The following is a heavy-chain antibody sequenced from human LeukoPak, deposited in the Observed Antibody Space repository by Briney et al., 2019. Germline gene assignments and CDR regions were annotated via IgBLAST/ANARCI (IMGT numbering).Heavy chain of an antibody. J-gene: IGHJ4*02. V-gene: IGHV6-1*01. CDR1: GDSVSSNSAV. Sequence: SQTLSLTCAISGDSVSSNSAVWNWIRQSPSRGLEWLGRTYYRSKWYNDYAVSVRSRITINSDTSKNHFSLQLNSVTPEDTAVYYCARGKGGTGFDYWGQGTLVTVSS. CDR3: ARGKGGTGFDY. D-gene: IGHD1-26*01. CDR2: TYYRSKWYN.